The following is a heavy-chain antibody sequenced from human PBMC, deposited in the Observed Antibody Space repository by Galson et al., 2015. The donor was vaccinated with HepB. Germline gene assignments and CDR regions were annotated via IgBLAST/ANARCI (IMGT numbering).Heavy chain of an antibody. CDR3: ARLDTAGDH. CDR1: GYTFTRYY. J-gene: IGHJ4*02. V-gene: IGHV1-46*01. CDR2: INTSGGST. Sequence: SVKVSCKASGYTFTRYYIHWVRQAPGQGLEWMALINTSGGSTSCARKFQGRVTVTRDTSTNTAYMEMSSLRSADTAMYYCARLDTAGDHWGQGTLVTVSS. D-gene: IGHD5-18*01.